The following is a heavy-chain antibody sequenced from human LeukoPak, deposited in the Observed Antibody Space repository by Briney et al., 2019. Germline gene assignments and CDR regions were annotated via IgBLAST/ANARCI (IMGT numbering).Heavy chain of an antibody. Sequence: PSETLSLTCTVSGGSISSSSYYWGWIRQPPGKGLEWIGSIYYSGSTYYNPSLKSRVTISVDTSKNQFSLKLSSVTAADTAVYYCAREYLGSLDYWGQGTLVTVSS. V-gene: IGHV4-39*07. CDR1: GGSISSSSYY. CDR2: IYYSGST. CDR3: AREYLGSLDY. J-gene: IGHJ4*02.